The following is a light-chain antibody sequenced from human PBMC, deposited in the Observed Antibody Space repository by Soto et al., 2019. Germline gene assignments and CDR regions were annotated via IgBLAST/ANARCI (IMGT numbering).Light chain of an antibody. CDR3: RQAGSLPLT. Sequence: DIPMTQSPSSVSASVGDRVTITCRASQGVGSSLVWYQQKPGKAPNLLISDASTLESGFPSRFIGSGSGTYVTLPVSNLQPDDSATCYCRQAGSLPLTFGGGTKVEI. CDR2: DAS. J-gene: IGKJ4*01. CDR1: QGVGSS. V-gene: IGKV1-12*01.